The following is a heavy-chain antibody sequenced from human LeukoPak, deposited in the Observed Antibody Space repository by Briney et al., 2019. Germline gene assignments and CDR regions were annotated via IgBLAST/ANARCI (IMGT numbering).Heavy chain of an antibody. CDR2: ISASGGST. CDR1: GFTFSSYS. CDR3: ARGNKWSFDS. J-gene: IGHJ4*02. V-gene: IGHV3-23*01. Sequence: GGSLRLSCAASGFTFSSYSMNWVRQAPGKGLEWVSAISASGGSTYYADSVKGRFTISRDNSKNTLYLQMNSLRPEDTAVYYCARGNKWSFDSWGQGALVTVSS. D-gene: IGHD2-15*01.